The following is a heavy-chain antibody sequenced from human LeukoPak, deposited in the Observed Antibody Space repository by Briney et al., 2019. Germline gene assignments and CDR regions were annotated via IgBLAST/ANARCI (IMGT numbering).Heavy chain of an antibody. CDR3: ARSYYDILTGQWYYFDY. D-gene: IGHD3-9*01. J-gene: IGHJ4*02. CDR2: IKQDGSQK. Sequence: PGGSLRLSCADSGFSFNKYWMSWVRQAPGKGLEWLANIKQDGSQKYYVDSVKGRFTISRDNSKNTLYLQMNSLRAEDTAVYYCARSYYDILTGQWYYFDYWGQGTLVTVSS. V-gene: IGHV3-7*03. CDR1: GFSFNKYW.